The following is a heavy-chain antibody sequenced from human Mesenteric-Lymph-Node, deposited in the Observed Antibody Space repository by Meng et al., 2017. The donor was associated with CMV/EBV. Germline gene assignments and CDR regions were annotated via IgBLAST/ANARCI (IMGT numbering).Heavy chain of an antibody. CDR3: ASLSGAYFDY. D-gene: IGHD4-17*01. J-gene: IGHJ4*02. CDR1: GTSISSYY. V-gene: IGHV4-59*08. Sequence: LSLTCTVSGTSISSYYWSWIRQPPGKGLEWIAYIYYSGSTKYNPSLKSRLTMSVDTSKNQFSLKLSSVTAAGTAVYYCASLSGAYFDYWGQGALVTVSS. CDR2: IYYSGST.